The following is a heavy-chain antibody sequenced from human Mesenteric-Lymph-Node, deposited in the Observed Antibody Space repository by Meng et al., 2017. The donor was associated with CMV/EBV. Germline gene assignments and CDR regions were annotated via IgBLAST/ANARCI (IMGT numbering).Heavy chain of an antibody. CDR1: GYTFTGYY. V-gene: IGHV1-69*05. J-gene: IGHJ6*02. CDR2: IIPIFGTT. Sequence: SVKVSCKASGYTFTGYYMHWVRQAPGQGLEWMGGIIPIFGTTEYAQKFQGRVTITTDESTGTVYMELSSLRSEDTAIYHCATVFFYGSGSYYNSYYYGMDVWGQGTTVTVSS. CDR3: ATVFFYGSGSYYNSYYYGMDV. D-gene: IGHD3-10*01.